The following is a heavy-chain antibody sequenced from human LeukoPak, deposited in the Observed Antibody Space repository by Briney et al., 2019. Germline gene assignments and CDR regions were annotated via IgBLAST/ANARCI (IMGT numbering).Heavy chain of an antibody. J-gene: IGHJ4*02. CDR2: IYSAGSI. CDR1: GFTVSSNS. D-gene: IGHD2-21*02. V-gene: IGHV3-66*01. CDR3: ARDGSRGNLVTAPDY. Sequence: GGSLRLSCAASGFTVSSNSMSWVRQAPGKGLEWVSFIYSAGSIYYSDSVKGRFTISIDNSKNTLYLQMNSLRAEDTAVYYCARDGSRGNLVTAPDYWGQGTLVTVSS.